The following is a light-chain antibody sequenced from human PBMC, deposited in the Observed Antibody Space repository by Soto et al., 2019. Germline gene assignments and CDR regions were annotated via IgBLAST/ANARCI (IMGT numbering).Light chain of an antibody. CDR3: QTWGTGIQV. CDR2: LNSDGSH. Sequence: QPVLTQSPSASASLGASVKLTCTLSRGHSSYAIAWHQQQPEKGPRYLMKLNSDGSHSKGDVIPDRFSGSISGAERYLTISSLQSEDEADYYCQTWGTGIQVFGGGTKLTVL. CDR1: RGHSSYA. V-gene: IGLV4-69*01. J-gene: IGLJ3*02.